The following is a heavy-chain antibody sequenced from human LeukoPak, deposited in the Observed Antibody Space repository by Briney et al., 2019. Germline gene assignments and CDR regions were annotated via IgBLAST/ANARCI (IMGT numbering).Heavy chain of an antibody. CDR1: GFTFSSYE. CDR3: ARGDSSGLPFDY. V-gene: IGHV3-48*03. CDR2: ISSSGSTI. Sequence: GGSLRLSCAASGFTFSSYEMNRVRQAPGKGLEWVSYISSSGSTIYYADSVKGRFTISRDNAKNSLYLQMNSLRAEDTAVYYCARGDSSGLPFDYWGQGTLVTVSS. J-gene: IGHJ4*02. D-gene: IGHD3-22*01.